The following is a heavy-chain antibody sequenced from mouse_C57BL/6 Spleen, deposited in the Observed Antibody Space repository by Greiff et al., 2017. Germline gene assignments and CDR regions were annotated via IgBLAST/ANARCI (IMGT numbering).Heavy chain of an antibody. CDR1: GYTFTSYW. Sequence: QVQLQQPGAELVKPGASVKMSCKASGYTFTSYWITWVKQRPGQGLEWIGDIYPGSGSTNYNEKFKGKATLTVDTSSSTAYMQLSSLTSEDSAVYYCATYYSKEAWFAYWGQGTLVTVSA. V-gene: IGHV1-55*01. CDR3: ATYYSKEAWFAY. D-gene: IGHD2-5*01. J-gene: IGHJ3*01. CDR2: IYPGSGST.